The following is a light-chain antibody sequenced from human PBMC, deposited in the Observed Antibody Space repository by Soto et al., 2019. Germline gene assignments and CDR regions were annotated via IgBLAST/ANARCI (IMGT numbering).Light chain of an antibody. V-gene: IGLV1-44*01. CDR1: SSSIGSNT. CDR3: AAWDDSLRGNV. J-gene: IGLJ7*01. Sequence: QPVLTQPPSASGTPGQRVTISCSGSSSSIGSNTVNWYQQLPGTAPKLLIYGTNRRPSGVPDRFSGSKSGTSASLAISGLQSEDEADYYCAAWDDSLRGNVFGGGTQLTVL. CDR2: GTN.